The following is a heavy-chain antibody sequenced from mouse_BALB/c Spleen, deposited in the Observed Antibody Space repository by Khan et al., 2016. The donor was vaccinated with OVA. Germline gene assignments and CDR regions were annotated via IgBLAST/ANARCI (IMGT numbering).Heavy chain of an antibody. CDR2: INTYTGEP. CDR1: GYTFTNYG. D-gene: IGHD2-10*01. Sequence: QIQLVQSGPELKKPGETVKISCKASGYTFTNYGMNWVKQAPGKGLKWMGWINTYTGEPTYADDFKGRFAFSLETSASTAYLQFNNLKNEDTATYFCSRPPYFSYVMVYWGQGTSVTVSS. V-gene: IGHV9-3-1*01. CDR3: SRPPYFSYVMVY. J-gene: IGHJ4*01.